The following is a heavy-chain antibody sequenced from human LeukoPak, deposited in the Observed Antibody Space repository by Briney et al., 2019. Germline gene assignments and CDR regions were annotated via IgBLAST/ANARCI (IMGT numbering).Heavy chain of an antibody. CDR3: TRSRDGYNLGPSFDY. D-gene: IGHD5-24*01. J-gene: IGHJ4*02. CDR1: GFTVSINY. CDR2: IYSGGST. V-gene: IGHV3-53*01. Sequence: PGGSLRLSCAASGFTVSINYMSWVRQAPGKGLKWVSVIYSGGSTYYADSVKGRFTISRDESKNTLYLQMNSLRAEDTAVYYCTRSRDGYNLGPSFDYWGQGTLVTVSS.